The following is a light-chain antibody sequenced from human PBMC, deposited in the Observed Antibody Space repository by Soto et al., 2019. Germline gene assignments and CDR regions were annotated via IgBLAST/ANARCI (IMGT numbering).Light chain of an antibody. CDR3: QQYYTTPYT. V-gene: IGKV4-1*01. Sequence: DIVMAQSPDSLAVFLGERATITCKSSQSVLFSANNRNYLAWYQHKPGQPPKLLFYWASNRESGVPDRFSGGGSETHFTLTISSLQAEDVAVYYCQQYYTTPYTFGQGTRLEIK. J-gene: IGKJ5*01. CDR1: QSVLFSANNRNY. CDR2: WAS.